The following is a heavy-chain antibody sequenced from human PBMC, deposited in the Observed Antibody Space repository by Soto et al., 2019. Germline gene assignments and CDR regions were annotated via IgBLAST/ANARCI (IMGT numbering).Heavy chain of an antibody. V-gene: IGHV3-23*01. D-gene: IGHD2-2*01. CDR1: GFTFNSYA. Sequence: GGSLRLSCAASGFTFNSYAMNWVRQAPGKGLAWVSAIGTDGNTYYANSVKGRFTISRDNSRTTLYLQVNSLRVEDTALYYCVRKYPGTRPFDYWGQGTLVTVSS. CDR3: VRKYPGTRPFDY. J-gene: IGHJ4*01. CDR2: IGTDGNT.